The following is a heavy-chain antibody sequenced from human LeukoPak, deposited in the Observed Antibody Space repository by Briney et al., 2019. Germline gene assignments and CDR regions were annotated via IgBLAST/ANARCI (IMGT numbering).Heavy chain of an antibody. J-gene: IGHJ6*02. Sequence: GESLKISCKGSGYSFTSYWIGWVRQMPGKGLEWMGIIYPGDSDTRYSPSFQGQVTISADKSISTAYLQWSSLKASDTAMYYCARLSRYCSGGSCYGSYGMDVWGQGTTVTVSS. CDR1: GYSFTSYW. D-gene: IGHD2-15*01. CDR3: ARLSRYCSGGSCYGSYGMDV. V-gene: IGHV5-51*01. CDR2: IYPGDSDT.